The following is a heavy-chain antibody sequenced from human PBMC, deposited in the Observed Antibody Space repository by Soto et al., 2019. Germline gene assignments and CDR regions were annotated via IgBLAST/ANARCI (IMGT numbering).Heavy chain of an antibody. CDR1: GFTFSSYE. CDR3: ERDGDGSYFPPLDY. CDR2: ISSSGSTI. V-gene: IGHV3-48*03. Sequence: EVQLVESGGGLVQPGGSLRLSCAASGFTFSSYEMNWVSQAPGKGLEWVSYISSSGSTIYYADSVKGRFTISRDNAKNSLYLQMNSLRAEDTAVYYCERDGDGSYFPPLDYWGQGTLVTVSS. J-gene: IGHJ4*02. D-gene: IGHD1-26*01.